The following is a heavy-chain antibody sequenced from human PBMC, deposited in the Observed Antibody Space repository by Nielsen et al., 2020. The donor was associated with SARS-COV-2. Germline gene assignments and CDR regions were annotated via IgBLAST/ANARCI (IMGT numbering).Heavy chain of an antibody. Sequence: SETLSLTCTVSGGSISNYYWSWIRQPPGKGLEWIGYIYYSGSTNYNPSLKSRVTISVDTSKNQFSLKLGSVTAADTAVYYCARSSVGLLSYFDYWGQGTLVTVSS. CDR2: IYYSGST. CDR3: ARSSVGLLSYFDY. V-gene: IGHV4-59*01. CDR1: GGSISNYY. J-gene: IGHJ4*02. D-gene: IGHD2-15*01.